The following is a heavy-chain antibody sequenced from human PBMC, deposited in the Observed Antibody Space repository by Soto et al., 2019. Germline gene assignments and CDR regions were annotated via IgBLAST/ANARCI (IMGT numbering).Heavy chain of an antibody. CDR1: GYTFIHYG. Sequence: QIQLEQSGSEVKKPGASVKVSCKASGYTFIHYGVNWVRQAPGQGLERMGSITIYNGNANDAKKFQDRLTMTTDTSTNTAYMELRNLRSDDTAVYYCVIDHHDILTGQNDSTDDWGRGSLVTVSS. J-gene: IGHJ4*02. D-gene: IGHD3-9*01. V-gene: IGHV1-18*01. CDR2: ITIYNGNA. CDR3: VIDHHDILTGQNDSTDD.